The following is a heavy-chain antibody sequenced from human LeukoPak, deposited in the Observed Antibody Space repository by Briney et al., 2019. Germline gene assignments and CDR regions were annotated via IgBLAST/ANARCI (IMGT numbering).Heavy chain of an antibody. D-gene: IGHD3-16*01. CDR2: ISYDGSNK. V-gene: IGHV3-30-3*01. CDR1: GFTFSSYA. CDR3: ARDRRGN. Sequence: GRSLRLSCAASGFTFSSYAMHWVRQAPGKGLEWVAVISYDGSNKYYADSVKGRFTISRDNAKNSLYLQMNSLRAEDTAVYYCARDRRGNWGQGTLVTVSS. J-gene: IGHJ4*02.